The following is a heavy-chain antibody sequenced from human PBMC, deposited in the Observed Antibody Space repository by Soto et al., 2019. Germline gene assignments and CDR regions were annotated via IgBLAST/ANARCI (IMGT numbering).Heavy chain of an antibody. J-gene: IGHJ5*02. CDR1: GYSISSGYY. CDR3: PRVLPGGPVP. Sequence: SETLSLTCAVSGYSISSGYYWGWIRQPPGKGLEWIGSIYHSGSTYYNPSLKSRVTISVDTSKNQFSLKLSSVTAADTAVYYCPRVLPGGPVPWGQGTLVTVSS. V-gene: IGHV4-38-2*01. CDR2: IYHSGST.